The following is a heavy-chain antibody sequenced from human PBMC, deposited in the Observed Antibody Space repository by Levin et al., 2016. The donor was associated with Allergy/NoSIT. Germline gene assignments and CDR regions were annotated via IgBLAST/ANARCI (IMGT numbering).Heavy chain of an antibody. CDR3: ARDSGYGDCDH. J-gene: IGHJ5*02. CDR1: GGSVSSSSYY. V-gene: IGHV4-61*01. D-gene: IGHD5-12*01. CDR2: IYYTGST. Sequence: GSLRLSCTVSGGSVSSSSYYWSWIRQSPGKGLEWIGYIYYTGSTYYNPSLKSRVTISRDESKNQFSLKLRSVTAADTAVYYCARDSGYGDCDHWGQGTLVTVSS.